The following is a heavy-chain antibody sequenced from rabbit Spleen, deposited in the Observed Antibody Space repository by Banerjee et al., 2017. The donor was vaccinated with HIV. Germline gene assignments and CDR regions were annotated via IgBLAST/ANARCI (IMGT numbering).Heavy chain of an antibody. J-gene: IGHJ3*01. D-gene: IGHD6-1*01. V-gene: IGHV1S45*01. CDR3: ARGYTDYATSRLDL. CDR1: GFSFSNKAV. CDR2: INAVTGKA. Sequence: QEQLVESGGGLVKPEGSLKLSCTASGFSFSNKAVMCWVRQAPGKGLEWIACINAVTGKAVYASWAKGRFTISRSSSTTVTLQMTSLTAADTATYFCARGYTDYATSRLDLWGPGTLVTVS.